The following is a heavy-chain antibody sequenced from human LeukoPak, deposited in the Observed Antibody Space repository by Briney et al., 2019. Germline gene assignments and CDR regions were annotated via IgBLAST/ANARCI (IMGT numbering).Heavy chain of an antibody. D-gene: IGHD6-13*01. CDR2: ISYDGSNK. Sequence: GGSLSLSFAASGFTFSSYAMHWVRQAPGKGLEWVAVISYDGSNKYYADSVKGRFTISRDNSKNTLYLQMNSLRAEDTAVYYCARGLGAGSSPLDYWGQGTLVTVSS. CDR1: GFTFSSYA. CDR3: ARGLGAGSSPLDY. V-gene: IGHV3-30-3*01. J-gene: IGHJ4*02.